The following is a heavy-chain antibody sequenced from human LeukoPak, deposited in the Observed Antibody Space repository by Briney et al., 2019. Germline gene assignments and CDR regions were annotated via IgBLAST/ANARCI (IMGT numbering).Heavy chain of an antibody. CDR2: IYYSGST. V-gene: IGHV4-59*08. CDR1: GGSISSYY. CDR3: ARHSVVVAASGMDV. D-gene: IGHD2-15*01. J-gene: IGHJ6*02. Sequence: SETLSLTYTVSGGSISSYYWSWIRQPPGKGLEWIGYIYYSGSTNYNPSLKSRVTISVDTSKNQFSLKLSSVTAADTAVYYCARHSVVVAASGMDVWGQGTTVTVSS.